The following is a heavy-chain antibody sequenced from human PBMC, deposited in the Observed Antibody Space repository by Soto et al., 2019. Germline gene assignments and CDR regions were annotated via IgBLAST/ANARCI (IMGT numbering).Heavy chain of an antibody. CDR1: GGSISSSVYY. J-gene: IGHJ1*01. D-gene: IGHD4-17*01. CDR3: ARGLNGYGDRLHVEYFQH. V-gene: IGHV4-31*03. Sequence: SETLSLTCTVSGGSISSSVYYWSWIRQHPGKGLEWIGYIYYSGSTYYNPSLKSRVTISVDTSKNQFSLKLSSVTAADTAVYYCARGLNGYGDRLHVEYFQHWGQGTLVTVS. CDR2: IYYSGST.